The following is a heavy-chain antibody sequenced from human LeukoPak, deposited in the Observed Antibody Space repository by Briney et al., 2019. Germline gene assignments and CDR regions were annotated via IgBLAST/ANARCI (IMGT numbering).Heavy chain of an antibody. Sequence: GGSLRLSCAASGFTFGSHWMHWVRQAPGRGLVWLSRIKSDEISTNYADSVKARFTISRDNAKSTLYLQMDSLRAEDTGVYYCARGDSEGSSAIDYWGQGTLVTVSS. CDR3: ARGDSEGSSAIDY. D-gene: IGHD6-19*01. V-gene: IGHV3-74*01. CDR1: GFTFGSHW. CDR2: IKSDEIST. J-gene: IGHJ4*02.